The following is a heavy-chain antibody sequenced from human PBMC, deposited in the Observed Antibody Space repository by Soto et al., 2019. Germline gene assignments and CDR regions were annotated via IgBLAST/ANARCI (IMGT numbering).Heavy chain of an antibody. V-gene: IGHV4-59*01. CDR2: IYYSGST. Sequence: SETLSLTCTVSGGSISSYYWSWIRQPPGKGLERIGYIYYSGSTNYNPSLKSRVTISVDTSKNQFSLKLSSVTAADTAVYYCARAYKWNDRDAFDIWGQGTMVTVSS. CDR3: ARAYKWNDRDAFDI. D-gene: IGHD1-1*01. CDR1: GGSISSYY. J-gene: IGHJ3*02.